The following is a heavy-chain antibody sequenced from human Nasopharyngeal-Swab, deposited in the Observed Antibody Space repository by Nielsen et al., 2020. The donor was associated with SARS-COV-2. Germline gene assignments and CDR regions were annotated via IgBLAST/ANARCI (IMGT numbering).Heavy chain of an antibody. V-gene: IGHV3-73*01. J-gene: IGHJ4*02. CDR2: IGDKDHNYAT. CDR1: GFIFRSSA. Sequence: GGSLRLSCSASGFIFRSSAIPWVRQASGKGLELVVPIGDKDHNYATTYGASVQGRFTISRDDSKNTAFLQMDSLKTEDTALYYCTTDFYFDYWGQGTLVTVSS. CDR3: TTDFYFDY.